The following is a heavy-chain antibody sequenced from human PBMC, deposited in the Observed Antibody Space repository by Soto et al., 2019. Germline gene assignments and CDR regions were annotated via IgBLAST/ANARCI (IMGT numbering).Heavy chain of an antibody. D-gene: IGHD2-15*01. CDR1: GGSISSGGYY. CDR2: IYYSGST. J-gene: IGHJ3*02. Sequence: QVQLQESGPGLVKPSQTLSLTCTVSGGSISSGGYYWSWIRQHPGKGLEWIGYIYYSGSTYYNPSLKSRVTISVDTSKNQFSLKLSSVTAADTAVYYCASAPPQLRYCSGGSCYSLVGAFDIWGQGTMVTVSS. V-gene: IGHV4-31*03. CDR3: ASAPPQLRYCSGGSCYSLVGAFDI.